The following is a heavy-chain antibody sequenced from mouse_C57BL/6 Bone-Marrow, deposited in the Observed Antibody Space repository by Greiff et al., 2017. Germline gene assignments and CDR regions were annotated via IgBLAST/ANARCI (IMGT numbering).Heavy chain of an antibody. Sequence: QVQLKQPGAELVKPGASVKLSCKASGYTFTSYWMHWVKQRPGQGLEWIGMIHPNSGSTNYNEKFKSKATLTVDKSSSTAYMQLSSLTSEDSAVYYCARLGVTTSACCYAMDYWGQGTSVTVSS. J-gene: IGHJ4*01. CDR2: IHPNSGST. D-gene: IGHD2-2*01. CDR1: GYTFTSYW. CDR3: ARLGVTTSACCYAMDY. V-gene: IGHV1-64*01.